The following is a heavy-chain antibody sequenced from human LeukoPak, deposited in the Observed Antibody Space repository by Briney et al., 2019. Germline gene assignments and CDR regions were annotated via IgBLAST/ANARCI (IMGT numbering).Heavy chain of an antibody. J-gene: IGHJ3*02. Sequence: ASVKVSCKASGYTFTSYGISWVRQAPGQGLEWMGWISAYNGNTNYAQKLQGRVTMTTDTSTSTAYMELSSLRSEDTAIYYCARIRDGYNDAYDIWGQGIVVTVPS. V-gene: IGHV1-18*01. CDR1: GYTFTSYG. CDR2: ISAYNGNT. CDR3: ARIRDGYNDAYDI. D-gene: IGHD5-24*01.